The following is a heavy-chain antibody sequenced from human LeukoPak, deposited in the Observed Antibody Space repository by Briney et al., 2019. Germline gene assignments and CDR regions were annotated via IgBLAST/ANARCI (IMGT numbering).Heavy chain of an antibody. D-gene: IGHD3-10*01. CDR3: TRRESQGRSTYWYFDH. V-gene: IGHV3-7*01. CDR1: GFTFSSYW. Sequence: GGSLRLSCAASGFTFSSYWMSWVRQAPGKGLEWVANIKQDGSEKYYVDSVKGRFTISRDNAKNSLYLQMNSLRAEDTAVYYCTRRESQGRSTYWYFDHWGRGTLVTVSS. J-gene: IGHJ2*01. CDR2: IKQDGSEK.